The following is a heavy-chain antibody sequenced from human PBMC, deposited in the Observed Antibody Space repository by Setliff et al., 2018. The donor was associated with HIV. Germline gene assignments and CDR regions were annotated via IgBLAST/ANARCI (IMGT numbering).Heavy chain of an antibody. CDR1: GYTFTDYY. Sequence: GASVKVSCKASGYTFTDYYIHWVRQAPGQGLEWMGWINSASGGTNYAQNFQGRVTVTRDTSINTAYVELNSLRAEDTAVYYCARDQWGYSYGYYYYYYMDVWGKGTTVTVSS. J-gene: IGHJ6*03. D-gene: IGHD5-18*01. V-gene: IGHV1-2*02. CDR3: ARDQWGYSYGYYYYYYMDV. CDR2: INSASGGT.